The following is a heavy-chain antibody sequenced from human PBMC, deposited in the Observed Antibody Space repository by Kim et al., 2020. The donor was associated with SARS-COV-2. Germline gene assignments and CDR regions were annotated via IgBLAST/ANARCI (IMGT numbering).Heavy chain of an antibody. V-gene: IGHV3-53*01. J-gene: IGHJ4*02. CDR3: ARDSSRGDY. Sequence: GSTYYADSVKGRFTISRDNSKNALYLQMNSLRAEDTAVYYCARDSSRGDYWGQGTLVTVSS. D-gene: IGHD3-10*01. CDR2: GST.